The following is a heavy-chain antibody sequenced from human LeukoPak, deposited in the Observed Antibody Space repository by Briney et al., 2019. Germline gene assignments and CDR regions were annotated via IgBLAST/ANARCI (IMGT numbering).Heavy chain of an antibody. Sequence: PGGSLRLSCTASGFTFGGYAMSWVRQAPGKGLEWVSSIRAGSEDSYYADSVKGRFTISRDNSKSTLYLQMNSLRADDTAVYYCARTIAQYSNTWLYYYYGLDVWGQGTTVTVSS. CDR1: GFTFGGYA. CDR3: ARTIAQYSNTWLYYYYGLDV. J-gene: IGHJ6*02. V-gene: IGHV3-23*01. D-gene: IGHD1-7*01. CDR2: IRAGSEDS.